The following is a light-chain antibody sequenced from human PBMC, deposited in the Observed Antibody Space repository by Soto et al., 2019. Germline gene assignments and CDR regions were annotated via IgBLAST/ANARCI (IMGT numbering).Light chain of an antibody. CDR1: SIETYS. CDR3: QVWDTSGDRQV. V-gene: IGLV3-21*02. CDR2: DDD. J-gene: IGLJ2*01. Sequence: SYELTQPPSVSVAPGQTVSISCGGDSIETYSVHWYLLKPRQAPLLVIYDDDDRPSWIPERFSGSTSGNTATLTISRVEAGDEADYYCQVWDTSGDRQVFGGGTKETVL.